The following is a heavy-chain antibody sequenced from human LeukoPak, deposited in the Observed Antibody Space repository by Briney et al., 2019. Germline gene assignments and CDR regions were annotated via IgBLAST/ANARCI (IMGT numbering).Heavy chain of an antibody. CDR3: ARDEEGDFWSGYYTYGAFDI. J-gene: IGHJ3*02. CDR2: ISSSSSYI. CDR1: GFIFSSYS. V-gene: IGHV3-21*01. D-gene: IGHD3-3*01. Sequence: PGGSLRLSCAASGFIFSSYSMNWVRRAPGKGLEWVSSISSSSSYIYYADSVKGRFTISRDNAKNSLYLQMNSLRAEDTAVYYCARDEEGDFWSGYYTYGAFDIWGQGTMVTVSS.